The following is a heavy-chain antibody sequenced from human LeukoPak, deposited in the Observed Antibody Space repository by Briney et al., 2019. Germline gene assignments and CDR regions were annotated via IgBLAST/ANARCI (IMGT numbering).Heavy chain of an antibody. CDR1: GGTFSSYA. D-gene: IGHD1-7*01. J-gene: IGHJ4*02. CDR2: IIPIFGTA. CDR3: ARDLPNWNYVLLDY. Sequence: SVKVSCKASGGTFSSYAISWVRQAPGQGLEWMGRIIPIFGTANYAQKFQGRVTITTDESTSTAYMELSSLRSEDTAVYYCARDLPNWNYVLLDYWGQGTLVTVSS. V-gene: IGHV1-69*05.